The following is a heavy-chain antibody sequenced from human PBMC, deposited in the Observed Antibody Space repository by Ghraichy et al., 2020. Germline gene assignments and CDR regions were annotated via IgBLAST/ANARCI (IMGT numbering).Heavy chain of an antibody. J-gene: IGHJ6*02. Sequence: GGSLRLSCAASGFTFSSYSMNWVRQAPGKGLEWVSSISSSSSYIYYADSVKGRLTISRDNAKNSLYLQMNSLRAEDTAVYYCASPQSYYYGMDVWGQGTTVTVSS. CDR1: GFTFSSYS. V-gene: IGHV3-21*01. CDR2: ISSSSSYI. CDR3: ASPQSYYYGMDV.